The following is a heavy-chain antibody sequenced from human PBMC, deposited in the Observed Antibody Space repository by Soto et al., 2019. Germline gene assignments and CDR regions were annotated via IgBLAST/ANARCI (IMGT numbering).Heavy chain of an antibody. CDR2: MNPRSGST. CDR1: GNSFSRYD. CDR3: TRARGAETFDF. J-gene: IGHJ4*02. Sequence: ASVKVFCKASGNSFSRYDIHWVRQATGHGLEWMGWMNPRSGSTGYAQNFRGRVTMTRDSATGTAYMDLSSLRYEDTAIYFCTRARGAETFDFWGQGSRVTVSS. D-gene: IGHD2-15*01. V-gene: IGHV1-8*01.